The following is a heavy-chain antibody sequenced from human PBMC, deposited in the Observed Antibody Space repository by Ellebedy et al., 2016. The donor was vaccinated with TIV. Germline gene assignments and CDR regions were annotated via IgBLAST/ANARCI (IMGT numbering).Heavy chain of an antibody. Sequence: GESLKISCAASGFTFSSYGMHWVRQAPGKGLEWVSGISWNSGSIGYADSVKGRFTISRDNSKNTLYLQMNSLRAEDTAVYYCAKANIGSQPLDAFDIWGQGTMVTVSS. CDR2: ISWNSGSI. J-gene: IGHJ3*02. V-gene: IGHV3-23*01. CDR3: AKANIGSQPLDAFDI. CDR1: GFTFSSYG. D-gene: IGHD1-26*01.